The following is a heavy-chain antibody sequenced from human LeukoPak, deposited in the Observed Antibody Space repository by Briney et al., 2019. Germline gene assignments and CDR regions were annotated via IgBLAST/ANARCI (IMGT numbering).Heavy chain of an antibody. CDR2: IYTSGTTT. V-gene: IGHV4-61*09. Sequence: SETLSLTCTVSDDPINSGVYYWNWIRQPAGKGLEWIGHIYTSGTTTNSNPSLKSRVAVSLDTSKNHFSLKLSSVTAADTAVYYCARAKKRSGRSRNFYLDVWGKGTTVTVSS. CDR3: ARAKKRSGRSRNFYLDV. J-gene: IGHJ6*03. CDR1: DDPINSGVYY. D-gene: IGHD1-26*01.